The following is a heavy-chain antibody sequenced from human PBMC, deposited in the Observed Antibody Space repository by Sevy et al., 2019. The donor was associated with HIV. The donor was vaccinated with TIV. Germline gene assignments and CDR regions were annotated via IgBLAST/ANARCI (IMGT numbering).Heavy chain of an antibody. CDR3: AITKDYYDSSGYPFDY. CDR2: FDPEDGET. V-gene: IGHV1-24*01. CDR1: GYTLTQLS. D-gene: IGHD3-22*01. J-gene: IGHJ4*02. Sequence: ASVKVSCKVSGYTLTQLSMHWVRQAPGKGLEWMGSFDPEDGETIYAQKFQGRVTMTRDTSTDTAYMELSSRKSEDTAVFYCAITKDYYDSSGYPFDYWGQGTLVTVSS.